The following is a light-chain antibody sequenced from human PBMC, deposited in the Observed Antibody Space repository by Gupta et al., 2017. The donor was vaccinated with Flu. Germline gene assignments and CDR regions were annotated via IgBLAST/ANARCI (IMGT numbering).Light chain of an antibody. CDR2: LNSDGSH. J-gene: IGLJ2*01. CDR3: QTWVTGIVV. CDR1: GGHSGDA. Sequence: MLSWRRSGGHSGDAMGWHQQQPEKGPRDLMKLNSDGSHGKVDGIPDRFTGSSSVAARTLTITGHQSDDEADYYCQTWVTGIVVFGGGTKLTVL. V-gene: IGLV4-69*01.